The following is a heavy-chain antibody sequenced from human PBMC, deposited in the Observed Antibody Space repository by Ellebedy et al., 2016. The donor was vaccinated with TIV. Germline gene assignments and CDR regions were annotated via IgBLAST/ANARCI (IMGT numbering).Heavy chain of an antibody. D-gene: IGHD6-19*01. CDR1: GGSFNDYY. V-gene: IGHV4-34*01. Sequence: SETLSLXCAVYGGSFNDYYWSWIRQPPGKGLEWIGETNHSGSTNYNPSLKSRVTISVDTSKNQFSLKLRSVTAADTAVYSCARGTVALQPLKYFDSWGQGTLVTVSS. CDR2: TNHSGST. CDR3: ARGTVALQPLKYFDS. J-gene: IGHJ4*02.